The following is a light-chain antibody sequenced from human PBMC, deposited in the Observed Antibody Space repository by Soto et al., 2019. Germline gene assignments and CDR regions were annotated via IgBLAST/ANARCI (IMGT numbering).Light chain of an antibody. CDR2: GAS. J-gene: IGKJ1*01. Sequence: IVVTQSPCTLSLSPGERATLSCRASQSVSSSYLAWYQQKPGQAPRLLIYGASSRATGIPDRFSGSGSGTDFTLTISRLEPEDFAVYYCQQYGSSPGTFGQGTKVDIK. V-gene: IGKV3-20*01. CDR1: QSVSSSY. CDR3: QQYGSSPGT.